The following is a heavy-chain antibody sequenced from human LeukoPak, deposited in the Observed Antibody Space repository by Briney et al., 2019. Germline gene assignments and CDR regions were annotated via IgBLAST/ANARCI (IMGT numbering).Heavy chain of an antibody. Sequence: SETLSLTCTVSGYSISSTYYWGWIRQPPGKGLEWVGSVFHSGNTYYNPSLKSRLTISADTSKNQFSLTLTSVTAADTAVYYCARDRLRWPKIDYWGQGTLVTVSS. J-gene: IGHJ4*02. CDR1: GYSISSTYY. V-gene: IGHV4-38-2*02. CDR3: ARDRLRWPKIDY. D-gene: IGHD4-23*01. CDR2: VFHSGNT.